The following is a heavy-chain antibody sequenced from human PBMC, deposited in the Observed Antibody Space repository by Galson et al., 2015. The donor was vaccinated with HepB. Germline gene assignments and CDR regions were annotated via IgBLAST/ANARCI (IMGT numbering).Heavy chain of an antibody. D-gene: IGHD6-13*01. V-gene: IGHV5-51*01. J-gene: IGHJ5*02. Sequence: QSGAEVKKPGESLKISCKGSGYSFTNYWIGWVRQMPGKGLEWMGIISPGHSDTRYSPPFQGQVTISADKSISTAYRQWSSLKASDTAMYYCARRTAAAVTWFGPWGQGTLVTVSS. CDR2: ISPGHSDT. CDR1: GYSFTNYW. CDR3: ARRTAAAVTWFGP.